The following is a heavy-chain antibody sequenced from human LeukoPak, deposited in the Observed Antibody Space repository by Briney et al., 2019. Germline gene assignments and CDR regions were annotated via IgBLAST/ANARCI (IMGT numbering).Heavy chain of an antibody. CDR2: IRYDGNNK. J-gene: IGHJ4*02. CDR3: ARTAAIERVDY. Sequence: GGSLRLSCAASGFTFSTCGMHWVRQAPGKGLEWLTYIRYDGNNKFYADSVKGRFTISRDNSKNTLYLQMSSLRAEDTALYYCARTAAIERVDYWGQGTLVTVSS. V-gene: IGHV3-30*02. D-gene: IGHD2-2*01. CDR1: GFTFSTCG.